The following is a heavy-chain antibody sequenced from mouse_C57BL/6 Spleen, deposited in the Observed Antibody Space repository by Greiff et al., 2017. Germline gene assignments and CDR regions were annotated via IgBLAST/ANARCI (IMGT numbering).Heavy chain of an antibody. CDR3: ARGGTVGAPYFGY. CDR2: INPGSGGT. CDR1: GYAFTNYL. Sequence: QVQLQQSGAELVRPGTSVKVSCTASGYAFTNYLIEWVKQRPGQGLEWIGVINPGSGGTNYNEKFKGKATLTADKSSSTAYMQLSSLTSEDSAVYFCARGGTVGAPYFGYWGQGTTLTVS. J-gene: IGHJ2*01. D-gene: IGHD1-1*01. V-gene: IGHV1-54*01.